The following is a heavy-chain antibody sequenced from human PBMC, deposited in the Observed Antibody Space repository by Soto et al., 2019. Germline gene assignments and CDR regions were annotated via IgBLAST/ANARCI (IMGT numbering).Heavy chain of an antibody. Sequence: QVQLQESGPGLVKPSQTLSLTCTVSGGSISSGDYYWSWIRQHPGKGLEWIGYIYYSGSTYYNPALQSRVTISVDKSKDQFSLKLSSVTAADTAGYYCARWWSGSRQGFDPWGQGTLVTVSS. CDR3: ARWWSGSRQGFDP. CDR2: IYYSGST. V-gene: IGHV4-31*03. CDR1: GGSISSGDYY. J-gene: IGHJ5*02. D-gene: IGHD3-3*01.